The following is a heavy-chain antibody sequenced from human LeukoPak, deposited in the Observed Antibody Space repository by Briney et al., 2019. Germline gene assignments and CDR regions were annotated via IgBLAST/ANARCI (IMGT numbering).Heavy chain of an antibody. V-gene: IGHV3-30*03. CDR3: ASGYCSGGSCDEAGY. D-gene: IGHD2-15*01. J-gene: IGHJ4*02. CDR2: ISYDGSNK. Sequence: GGSLRLSCAASGFTFSSYGMHWVRQAPGKGLEWVAVISYDGSNKYYADSVKGRFTISRGNSKNTLYLQMNSLRAEDTAVYYCASGYCSGGSCDEAGYWGQGTLVTVSS. CDR1: GFTFSSYG.